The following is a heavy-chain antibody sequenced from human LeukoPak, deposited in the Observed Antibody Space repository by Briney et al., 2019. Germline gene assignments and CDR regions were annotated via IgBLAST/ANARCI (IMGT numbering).Heavy chain of an antibody. CDR2: ISGSDYA. CDR1: GFTFSNYA. CDR3: VKDSSPNGDSIEY. J-gene: IGHJ4*02. Sequence: GGSLRLSCAASGFTFSNYAMGWVRQAPGKGLEWVSGISGSDYAYYTDSVKGRFTISRDNAKNSLYLQMNGLRTEDTALYSCVKDSSPNGDSIEYWGQGTQVTVSS. D-gene: IGHD4-17*01. V-gene: IGHV3-23*01.